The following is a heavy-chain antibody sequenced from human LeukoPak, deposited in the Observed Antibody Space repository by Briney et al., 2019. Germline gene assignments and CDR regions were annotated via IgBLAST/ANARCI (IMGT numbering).Heavy chain of an antibody. D-gene: IGHD6-6*01. J-gene: IGHJ3*02. Sequence: PGGSLRLSCAASGFTFSSYAMSWVRQAPGKGLEWVSAISGSGGSTYYADSVKGRFTISRDNSKNTLYLQMNSLRAEDMALYYCAKESSSSDAFDIWGQGTMVTVSS. CDR3: AKESSSSDAFDI. CDR2: ISGSGGST. V-gene: IGHV3-23*01. CDR1: GFTFSSYA.